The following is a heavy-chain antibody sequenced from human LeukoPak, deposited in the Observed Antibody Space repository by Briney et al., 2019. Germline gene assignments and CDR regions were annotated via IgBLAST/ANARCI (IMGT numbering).Heavy chain of an antibody. J-gene: IGHJ5*02. Sequence: SQTLSLTCTVSGGSISSGGYYWSWIRQPPGKGLEWIGEINHSGSTNYNPSLKSRVTISVDTSKNQFSLKLSSVTAADTAVYYCARGALTYSYVPFDPWGQGTLVTVSS. D-gene: IGHD5-18*01. CDR1: GGSISSGGYY. V-gene: IGHV4-30-2*01. CDR3: ARGALTYSYVPFDP. CDR2: INHSGST.